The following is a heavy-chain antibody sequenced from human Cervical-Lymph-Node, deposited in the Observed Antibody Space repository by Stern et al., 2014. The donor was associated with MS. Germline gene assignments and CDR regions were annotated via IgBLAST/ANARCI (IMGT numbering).Heavy chain of an antibody. V-gene: IGHV1-69*01. D-gene: IGHD3-16*01. CDR2: IIPIFGTA. J-gene: IGHJ4*02. CDR1: GGTFSRYA. CDR3: ARDSRHYDASYYFDS. Sequence: VQLVESGAEVKKPGSSVKVSCKASGGTFSRYAINWVRQAPGHGPEWMGGIIPIFGTANYAQKFQGRVTITADESTSTAYMELSSLRSEDTAVYYCARDSRHYDASYYFDSWGQGTLVTVSS.